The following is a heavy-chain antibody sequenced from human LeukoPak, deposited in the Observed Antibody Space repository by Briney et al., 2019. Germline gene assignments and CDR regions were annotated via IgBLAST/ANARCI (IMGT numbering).Heavy chain of an antibody. J-gene: IGHJ5*02. CDR2: TSAYNGNT. D-gene: IGHD6-13*01. V-gene: IGHV1-18*01. CDR1: GYTFTSYG. CDR3: ASCDSSSWYFFA. Sequence: ASVKVSCKASGYTFTSYGISWVRQAPGQGLEWMGWTSAYNGNTNYAQKLQGRVTMTTDTSTSTAYMEVRSLRSDDTAVYYCASCDSSSWYFFAWGQGTLVTVSS.